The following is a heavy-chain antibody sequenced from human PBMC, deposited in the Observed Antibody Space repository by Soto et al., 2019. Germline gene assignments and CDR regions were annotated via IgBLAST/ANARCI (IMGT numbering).Heavy chain of an antibody. CDR2: IYHTGDT. V-gene: IGHV4-38-2*01. D-gene: IGHD5-18*01. CDR1: SYSISSGYY. CDR3: ARCFDYTYAY. J-gene: IGHJ4*02. Sequence: PSETLSLTCAVSSYSISSGYYWGWIRQPPGKGLEWIGSIYHTGDTYYNPSLMSRIIISVDTSKNQFFLRLDSVTAADTAVYYCARCFDYTYAYWGKGTLVTVSS.